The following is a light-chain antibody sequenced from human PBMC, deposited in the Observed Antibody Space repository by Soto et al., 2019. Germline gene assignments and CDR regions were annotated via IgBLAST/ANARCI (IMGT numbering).Light chain of an antibody. CDR3: QQLGT. Sequence: ENVLTQSPGTLSLSPGERATLSCRASQSVNKNYLAWYQQKPGQAPRLLIYGASIRPTGIPDRFSGSGSGTDFTITISRLEPEDFAVYYCQQLGTFGQGTKVEIK. CDR1: QSVNKNY. J-gene: IGKJ1*01. CDR2: GAS. V-gene: IGKV3-20*01.